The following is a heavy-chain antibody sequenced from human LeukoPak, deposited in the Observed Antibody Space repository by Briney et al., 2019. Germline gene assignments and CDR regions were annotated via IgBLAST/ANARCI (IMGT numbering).Heavy chain of an antibody. D-gene: IGHD6-13*01. CDR3: ARVWAAAYYYYYMDV. Sequence: ASVKVSCKASGYTFTGYYMHWVRQAPGHGLEWMGWINPNSGGTNYAQKFQGRVTLTRDTSISTAYMELSRLRSDDTAVYYCARVWAAAYYYYYMDVWGKGTTVTVSS. V-gene: IGHV1-2*02. CDR1: GYTFTGYY. J-gene: IGHJ6*03. CDR2: INPNSGGT.